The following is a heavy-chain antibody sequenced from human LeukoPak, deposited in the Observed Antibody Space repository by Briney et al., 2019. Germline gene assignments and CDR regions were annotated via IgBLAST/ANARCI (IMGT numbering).Heavy chain of an antibody. CDR1: GGSITSTNW. J-gene: IGHJ3*02. D-gene: IGHD5-12*01. V-gene: IGHV4-4*01. Sequence: SETLSLTCAVSGGSITSTNWWSWVRQPPGKGLGWSGEIHHSGSINYNPSLKSRVTISMDKSKNNFSLRLTSVTAADTALYCVARVINGYDLNAFDIWGLGTMVTVSS. CDR3: ARVINGYDLNAFDI. CDR2: IHHSGSI.